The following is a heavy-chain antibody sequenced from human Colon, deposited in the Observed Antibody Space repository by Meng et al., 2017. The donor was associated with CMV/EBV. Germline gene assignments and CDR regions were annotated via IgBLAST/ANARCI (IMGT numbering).Heavy chain of an antibody. Sequence: QVQLQESGPGLVKPSGPLSLTCIVSGVSVTSGAYHWSWIRQSPGKGLEWIGYIYDTGITIYNPSLKSRVTIFLETSKNQFSLNLNSMTTADTAVYYCAKSRSSTPGIVDDWGQGTLVTVSS. CDR2: IYDTGIT. D-gene: IGHD2/OR15-2a*01. V-gene: IGHV4-61*08. J-gene: IGHJ4*02. CDR1: GVSVTSGAYH. CDR3: AKSRSSTPGIVDD.